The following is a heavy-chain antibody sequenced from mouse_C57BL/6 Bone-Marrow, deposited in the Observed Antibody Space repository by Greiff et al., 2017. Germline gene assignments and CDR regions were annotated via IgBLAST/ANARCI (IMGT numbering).Heavy chain of an antibody. Sequence: EVQLQPSGPELVKPGASVKISCKASGYSFTGYYMNWVKQSPEKSLEWIGEINPSTGGTTYNQKFKAKATLTVDKSSSTAYMQLKSLTSEDSAVYYCASYGPYYFDYWGQGTTLTVSS. J-gene: IGHJ2*01. D-gene: IGHD1-1*01. V-gene: IGHV1-42*01. CDR2: INPSTGGT. CDR1: GYSFTGYY. CDR3: ASYGPYYFDY.